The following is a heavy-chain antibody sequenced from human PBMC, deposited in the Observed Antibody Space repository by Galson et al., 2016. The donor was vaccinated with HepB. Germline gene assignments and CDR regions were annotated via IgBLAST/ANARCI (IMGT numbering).Heavy chain of an antibody. CDR1: VASFYNSAYY. CDR3: ARDYNWFDV. Sequence: ETLSLTCSVSVASFYNSAYYWGWIRQPPGKGLEWIGSVYYSGSSNYNPSLNSRVTISLDKSKNQFSLKMSSVTAADTAVYYCARDYNWFDVWGQGVLVTVSS. J-gene: IGHJ5*02. CDR2: VYYSGSS. V-gene: IGHV4-39*07.